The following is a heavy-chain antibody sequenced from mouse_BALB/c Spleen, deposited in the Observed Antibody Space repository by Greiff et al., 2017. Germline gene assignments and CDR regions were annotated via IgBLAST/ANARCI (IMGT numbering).Heavy chain of an antibody. D-gene: IGHD1-1*01. V-gene: IGHV5-4*02. J-gene: IGHJ3*01. CDR1: VFTFSDYY. CDR2: ISDGGSYT. Sequence: EVKLVESGGGLVKPGGSLKLSCAASVFTFSDYYMYWVRQTPEKRLEWVATISDGGSYTYYPDSVKGRFTISRDNAKNNLYLQMSSLKSEDTAMYYCARDYYGSSSWFAYWGQGTLVTVSA. CDR3: ARDYYGSSSWFAY.